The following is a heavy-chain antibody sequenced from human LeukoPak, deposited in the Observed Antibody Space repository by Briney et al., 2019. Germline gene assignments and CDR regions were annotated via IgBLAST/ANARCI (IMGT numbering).Heavy chain of an antibody. Sequence: ASVKVSCKASGYTFTGYYMHWVRQAPGQGLEWMGRINPNSGGTNYAQKFQGRVTMTRDTSISTAYMELSRLRSDDTAVYYCARGGGLEWLLYRSDWFDPWGQGTLVTVSS. CDR2: INPNSGGT. D-gene: IGHD3-3*01. J-gene: IGHJ5*02. CDR1: GYTFTGYY. CDR3: ARGGGLEWLLYRSDWFDP. V-gene: IGHV1-2*06.